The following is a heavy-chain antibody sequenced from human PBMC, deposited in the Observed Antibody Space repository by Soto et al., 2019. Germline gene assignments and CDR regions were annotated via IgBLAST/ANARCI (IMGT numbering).Heavy chain of an antibody. D-gene: IGHD5-18*01. J-gene: IGHJ4*02. CDR2: IIPMFGTA. CDR1: GGTFSTYA. Sequence: QVQLVQSGAEVKKPESSVKVSCKAHGGTFSTYAISWVRQAPGQGLEWMGGIIPMFGTANYAQRFQDRVTITADESTNTVYMELRCLRSEDTAVYFCASGIQLWLRRINNGYSGWGQGTLVTVSS. CDR3: ASGIQLWLRRINNGYSG. V-gene: IGHV1-69*12.